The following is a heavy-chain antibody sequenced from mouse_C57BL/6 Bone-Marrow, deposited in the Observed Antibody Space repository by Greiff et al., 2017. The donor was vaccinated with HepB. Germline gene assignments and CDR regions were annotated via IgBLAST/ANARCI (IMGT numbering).Heavy chain of an antibody. CDR3: TRESRRYRNRFDD. CDR2: ISSGGDYI. D-gene: IGHD2-5*01. Sequence: DVMLVESGEGLVKPGGSLKLSCAASGFTFSSYAMSWVRQTPEKRLEWVAYISSGGDYIYYADTVKGRFTISRDNDRNTLYLQMSSMKSEDTAMYYCTRESRRYRNRFDDWGQGTTLTVSS. CDR1: GFTFSSYA. J-gene: IGHJ2*01. V-gene: IGHV5-9-1*02.